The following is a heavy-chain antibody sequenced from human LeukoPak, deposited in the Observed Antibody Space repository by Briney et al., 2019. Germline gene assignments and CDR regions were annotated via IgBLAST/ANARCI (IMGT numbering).Heavy chain of an antibody. J-gene: IGHJ4*02. D-gene: IGHD6-6*01. CDR3: ARDSHGYSSSSHLGY. CDR1: GGSMSSGGYY. CDR2: IYYSGST. V-gene: IGHV4-31*03. Sequence: SQTLSLICTVSGGSMSSGGYYWSWIRQHPGKGLEWIGYIYYSGSTYYNPSLKSRVTISVDTSKNQFSLKLSSVTAADTAVYYCARDSHGYSSSSHLGYWGQGTLVTVSS.